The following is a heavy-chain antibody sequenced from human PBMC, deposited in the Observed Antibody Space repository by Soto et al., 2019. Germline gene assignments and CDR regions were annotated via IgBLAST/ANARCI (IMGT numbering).Heavy chain of an antibody. Sequence: SVKVSCKASGGTFSSYTISWVRQAPGQGLEWMGRIIPILGIANYAQKFQGRVTITADKSTSTAYMELSSLRSEDTAVYYCARAMVRGVIIISDYYYYGMDVWGQGTTVTVSS. V-gene: IGHV1-69*02. CDR2: IIPILGIA. CDR3: ARAMVRGVIIISDYYYYGMDV. J-gene: IGHJ6*02. D-gene: IGHD3-10*01. CDR1: GGTFSSYT.